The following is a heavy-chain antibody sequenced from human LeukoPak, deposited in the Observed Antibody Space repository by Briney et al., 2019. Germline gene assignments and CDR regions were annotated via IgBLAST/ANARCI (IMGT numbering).Heavy chain of an antibody. CDR1: GFTFSSYG. Sequence: GGSLRLSCAASGFTFSSYGMHWVRQAPGKGLEWVAFIRYDGSNKYYADSVKGRFTISRDNSKNTLYLQMNSLRAEDTAVYYCAKELISAAGSYYYYYYMDVWGKGTTVTVSS. V-gene: IGHV3-30*02. CDR3: AKELISAAGSYYYYYYMDV. D-gene: IGHD6-13*01. CDR2: IRYDGSNK. J-gene: IGHJ6*03.